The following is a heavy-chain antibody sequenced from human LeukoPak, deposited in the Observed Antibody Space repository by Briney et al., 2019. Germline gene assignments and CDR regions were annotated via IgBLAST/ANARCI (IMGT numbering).Heavy chain of an antibody. Sequence: GGYVRRYCVGYGFTFSRYSRNWVAQAPGKGPKWVLSICSDASSIYYADSVKGRFTISRDNAKNSLYLQMNSLRAEDTAVYYCARDLYDSGGYSSPIDYWGQGTLVTVSS. CDR2: ICSDASSI. D-gene: IGHD3-22*01. CDR3: ARDLYDSGGYSSPIDY. CDR1: GFTFSRYS. J-gene: IGHJ4*02. V-gene: IGHV3-21*01.